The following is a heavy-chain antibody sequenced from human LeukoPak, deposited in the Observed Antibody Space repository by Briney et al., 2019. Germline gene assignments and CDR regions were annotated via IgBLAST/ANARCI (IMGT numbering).Heavy chain of an antibody. Sequence: PSETLSLTCAVSGGSISSGGYSWSWIRQPPGKGLEWIGYIYHSGSTYYNPSLKSRVTISVDRSKNQFSLKLGSVTAADTAVYYCASSYDSSGYPFDYWGLGTLVTVSS. J-gene: IGHJ4*02. CDR2: IYHSGST. CDR1: GGSISSGGYS. V-gene: IGHV4-30-2*01. CDR3: ASSYDSSGYPFDY. D-gene: IGHD3-22*01.